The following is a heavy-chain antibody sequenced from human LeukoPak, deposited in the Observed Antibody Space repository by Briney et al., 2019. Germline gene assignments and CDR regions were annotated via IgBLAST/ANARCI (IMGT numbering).Heavy chain of an antibody. D-gene: IGHD2-2*01. V-gene: IGHV4-30-4*08. J-gene: IGHJ3*02. CDR3: ASPTQGGSSTSEADDAFDI. CDR2: IYYSGST. CDR1: GGSISSGDYY. Sequence: SQTLSLTCTVSGGSISSGDYYWSWIRQPPGKGLEWIGYIYYSGSTYYNPSLKSRVTISVDTSKNQFSLKLSSVTAADTAVYYCASPTQGGSSTSEADDAFDIWGQGTMVTVSS.